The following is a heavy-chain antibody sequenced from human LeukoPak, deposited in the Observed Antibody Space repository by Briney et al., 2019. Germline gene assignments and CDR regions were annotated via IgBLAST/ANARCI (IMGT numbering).Heavy chain of an antibody. V-gene: IGHV4-4*07. CDR3: ARDLREYFDY. CDR1: VGSISSYY. J-gene: IGHJ4*02. CDR2: IYTSGST. Sequence: TSETLSLTCTVSVGSISSYYWSWIRQPAGKRLEWIGRIYTSGSTNYNPSLKSRVTMSVDTSKNQFSLKLSSVTAADTAVYYCARDLREYFDYWGQGTLVTVSS.